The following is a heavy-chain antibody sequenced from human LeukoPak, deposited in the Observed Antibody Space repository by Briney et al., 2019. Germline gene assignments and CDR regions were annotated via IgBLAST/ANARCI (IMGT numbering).Heavy chain of an antibody. CDR1: GGTFSSYA. CDR2: IIPILGIA. J-gene: IGHJ4*02. CDR3: ASADYDMLTGSQGHFDY. V-gene: IGHV1-69*04. Sequence: SVKVSCKASGGTFSSYAISWVRQAPGQGLEWMGRIIPILGIANYAQTFQGRVTITADKTTSTAYMELSSLRSEDTAVYYCASADYDMLTGSQGHFDYWGQGTLVTVSS. D-gene: IGHD3-9*01.